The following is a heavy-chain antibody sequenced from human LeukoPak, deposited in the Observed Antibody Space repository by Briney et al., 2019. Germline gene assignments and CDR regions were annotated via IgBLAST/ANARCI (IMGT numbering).Heavy chain of an antibody. Sequence: SETLSLTCTVSGGSISSYYWSWIRQPAGKGLEWIGRIYTSGSTNYNPSLKSRVTMSVDTSKNQFSLKLSSVTAADTAVYYCARDGGQGSQYYYGSGSLGFDPWGQGTLVTVSS. CDR1: GGSISSYY. D-gene: IGHD3-10*01. CDR3: ARDGGQGSQYYYGSGSLGFDP. CDR2: IYTSGST. V-gene: IGHV4-4*07. J-gene: IGHJ5*02.